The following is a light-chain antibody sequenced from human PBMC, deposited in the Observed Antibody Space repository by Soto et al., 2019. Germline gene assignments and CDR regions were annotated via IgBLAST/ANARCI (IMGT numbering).Light chain of an antibody. V-gene: IGKV3-11*01. Sequence: EIVLTQSPATLSLSPGERATLSCRTSQSVSSYFAWYQQKPGRAPRLLIYDASNRATGIPARFIGSGSGTDFTLTISSLEPEDFAVYYCQQRRNWPITFGQGTQLEIK. CDR1: QSVSSY. CDR2: DAS. CDR3: QQRRNWPIT. J-gene: IGKJ5*01.